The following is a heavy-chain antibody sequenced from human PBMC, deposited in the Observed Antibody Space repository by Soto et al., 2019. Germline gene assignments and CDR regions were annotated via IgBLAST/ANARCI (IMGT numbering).Heavy chain of an antibody. CDR1: GFTFSIYW. J-gene: IGHJ4*02. CDR3: VRGDGDRYDGHGYLGRH. Sequence: EVQLVESGGGLVQPGGSLRLSCAASGFTFSIYWMHWVRQAPGKGLVWVSRMNMDGSRTSYAAFAKGRFTISRDDAKSTVYLQMSNLRAEDTAVYYCVRGDGDRYDGHGYLGRHWGQGTLVTVSS. CDR2: MNMDGSRT. D-gene: IGHD2-21*01. V-gene: IGHV3-74*01.